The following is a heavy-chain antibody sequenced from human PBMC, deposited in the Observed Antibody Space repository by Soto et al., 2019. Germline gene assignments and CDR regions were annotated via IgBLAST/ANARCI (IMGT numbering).Heavy chain of an antibody. CDR1: GGTFSSYA. J-gene: IGHJ6*02. V-gene: IGHV1-69*06. CDR2: IVPIFGTA. CDR3: ARESDPRDYGDYYGMDV. Sequence: VASVKVSCKASGGTFSSYAISWVRQAPGQGLEWMGGIVPIFGTANYAQKFQGRVTITADKSTSTAYMELSSLRSEDTAVYYCARESDPRDYGDYYGMDVWGQGTTVTVSS. D-gene: IGHD4-17*01.